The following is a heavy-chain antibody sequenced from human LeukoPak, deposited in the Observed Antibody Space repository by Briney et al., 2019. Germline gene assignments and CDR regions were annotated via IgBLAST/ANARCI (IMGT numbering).Heavy chain of an antibody. CDR2: IWYDGSNK. D-gene: IGHD3-22*01. CDR3: ARNSYYYDSSGYYPGAFDI. CDR1: GFTFSSYG. J-gene: IGHJ3*02. V-gene: IGHV3-33*01. Sequence: GGSLRLSCAASGFTFSSYGMHWVRQGPGKGLEWVAVIWYDGSNKYYADSVKGRFTISRDNSKNTLYLQMNSLRAEDTAVYYCARNSYYYDSSGYYPGAFDIWGQGTMVTVSS.